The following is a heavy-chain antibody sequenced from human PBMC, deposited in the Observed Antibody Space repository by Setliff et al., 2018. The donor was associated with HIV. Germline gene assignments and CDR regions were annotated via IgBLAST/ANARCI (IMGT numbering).Heavy chain of an antibody. Sequence: GGSLRLSCAASGFTFSNAWMNWVRQAPGKGLEWVSYVSGRGDGIYYAASVKGRFTISRDNSKNSLNLQMNSLRAEDTAVYYCVRDHRPSNNNWHHWFDPWGQGTLVTVSS. CDR1: GFTFSNAW. V-gene: IGHV3-48*04. D-gene: IGHD1-1*01. J-gene: IGHJ5*02. CDR3: VRDHRPSNNNWHHWFDP. CDR2: VSGRGDGI.